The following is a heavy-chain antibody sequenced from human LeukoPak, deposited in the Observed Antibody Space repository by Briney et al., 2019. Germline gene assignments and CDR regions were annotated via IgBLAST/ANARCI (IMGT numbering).Heavy chain of an antibody. CDR1: GGSISSGDYY. D-gene: IGHD3-16*01. V-gene: IGHV4-30-4*01. CDR3: ARDYPSWGYFDY. CDR2: IYYSGST. J-gene: IGHJ4*02. Sequence: SQTLSLTCTVSGGSISSGDYYWSWIRQPPGKGLEWLGYIYYSGSTYYNPSLKSRVTISVDTSKNQFSLKLSSVTAADTAVYYCARDYPSWGYFDYWGQGTLVTVSS.